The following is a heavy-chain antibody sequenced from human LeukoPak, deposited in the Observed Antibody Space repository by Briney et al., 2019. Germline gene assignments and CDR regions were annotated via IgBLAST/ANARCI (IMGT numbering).Heavy chain of an antibody. CDR1: GFPFSPNY. J-gene: IGHJ5*01. V-gene: IGHV3-53*01. D-gene: IGHD1-26*01. CDR3: ARVRRQVGSRWFDS. Sequence: GVSLRLSCAASGFPFSPNYMSWVRQAPGKGLEWVSVINTGGSAFYADSVKGRFTISRDNSNNTLYLQMNSLRAEDTAVYYCARVRRQVGSRWFDSWGQGILVTVSS. CDR2: INTGGSA.